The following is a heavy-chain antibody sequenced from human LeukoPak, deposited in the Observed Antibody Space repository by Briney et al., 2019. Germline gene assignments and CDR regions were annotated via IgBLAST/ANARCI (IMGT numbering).Heavy chain of an antibody. D-gene: IGHD4-17*01. J-gene: IGHJ4*02. V-gene: IGHV3-33*01. Sequence: GGSLRLSCEASGFIFSRYGMHWVRQAPGKELERVAVIWDDGSNKFYGDSVKGRFTVSRDNSKNMLYLQLNSLSAEDTAVYYCARRADYGDYFDSWGQGTLVSVSS. CDR2: IWDDGSNK. CDR3: ARRADYGDYFDS. CDR1: GFIFSRYG.